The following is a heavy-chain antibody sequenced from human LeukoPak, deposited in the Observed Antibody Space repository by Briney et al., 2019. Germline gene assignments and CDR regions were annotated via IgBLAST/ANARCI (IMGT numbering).Heavy chain of an antibody. J-gene: IGHJ5*02. CDR2: INHSWST. CDR1: GYSISNNFY. V-gene: IGHV4-38-2*02. CDR3: ARAYGSGSQKDGWFDP. D-gene: IGHD3-10*01. Sequence: SETLSLTCTVSGYSISNNFYWACIRQSPGKGLEWIVSINHSWSTNYNPSLKSRVTISVDTSKNQFSLKLSSVTAADTAVYYCARAYGSGSQKDGWFDPWGQGTLVTVSS.